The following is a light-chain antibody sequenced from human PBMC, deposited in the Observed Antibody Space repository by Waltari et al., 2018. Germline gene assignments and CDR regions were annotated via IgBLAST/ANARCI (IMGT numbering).Light chain of an antibody. V-gene: IGLV1-44*01. CDR3: AAWDDSMHGHWV. CDR1: SSNIGNNL. CDR2: RSD. Sequence: QSVLTQPPSASGTPGQRVTISCSGSSSNIGNNLVNWYQQVPGKVPKLVIYRSDQRPSGGPDRFSGSKSGTSASLAINGLQSEDEADYYCAAWDDSMHGHWVFGGGTKVTVL. J-gene: IGLJ3*02.